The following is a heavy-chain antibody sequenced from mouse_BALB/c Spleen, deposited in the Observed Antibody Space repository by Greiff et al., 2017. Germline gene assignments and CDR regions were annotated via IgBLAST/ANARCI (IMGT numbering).Heavy chain of an antibody. CDR3: ARGASTGDYFDY. V-gene: IGHV1-87*01. CDR2: IYPGDGDT. J-gene: IGHJ2*01. Sequence: VKLQESGAELARPGASVKLSCKASGYTFTSYWMQWVKQRPGQGLEWIGAIYPGDGDTRYTQKFKGKATLTADKSSSTAYMQLSSLASEDSAVYYCARGASTGDYFDYWGQGTTLTVSS. CDR1: GYTFTSYW. D-gene: IGHD4-1*02.